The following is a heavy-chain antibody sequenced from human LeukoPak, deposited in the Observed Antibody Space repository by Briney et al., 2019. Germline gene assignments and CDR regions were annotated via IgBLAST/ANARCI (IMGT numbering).Heavy chain of an antibody. V-gene: IGHV3-23*01. J-gene: IGHJ4*02. CDR3: AKTPGVVAALFDY. CDR1: GFTVSSNY. D-gene: IGHD2-15*01. CDR2: ISGRGGST. Sequence: GGSLRLSCAASGFTVSSNYMSWVRQAPGKGLEWVSTISGRGGSTYYADSVKGRFTISRDNSKNTLYLQMNSLRAEDTAVYYCAKTPGVVAALFDYWGQGTLVTVSS.